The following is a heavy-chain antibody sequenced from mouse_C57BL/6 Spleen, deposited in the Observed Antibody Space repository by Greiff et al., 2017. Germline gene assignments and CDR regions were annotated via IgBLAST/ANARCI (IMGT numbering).Heavy chain of an antibody. CDR2: ISSGGSYT. CDR3: ARHYDYDVNWAMDY. Sequence: DVKLQESGGDLVKPGGSLKLSCAASGFTFSSYGMSWVRQTPDKRLEWVATISSGGSYTYYPDSVKGRFTISRDNAKNTLYLQMSSLKSEDTAMYYCARHYDYDVNWAMDYWGQGTSVTVSS. J-gene: IGHJ4*01. V-gene: IGHV5-6*02. D-gene: IGHD2-4*01. CDR1: GFTFSSYG.